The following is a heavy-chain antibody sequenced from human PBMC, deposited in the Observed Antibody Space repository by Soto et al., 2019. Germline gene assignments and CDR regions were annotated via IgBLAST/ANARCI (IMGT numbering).Heavy chain of an antibody. J-gene: IGHJ4*02. CDR2: IYPGDSRT. CDR3: ARHSDDSSGPIFDY. Sequence: GESLKISCKDSGYSFTNYWIAWVRQMPGKGLEWMGIIYPGDSRTVYSPSFQGQVTISVDKSINTAYLQWSSLKASDTAMYYCARHSDDSSGPIFDYWGQGTLVTVSS. D-gene: IGHD3-22*01. V-gene: IGHV5-51*01. CDR1: GYSFTNYW.